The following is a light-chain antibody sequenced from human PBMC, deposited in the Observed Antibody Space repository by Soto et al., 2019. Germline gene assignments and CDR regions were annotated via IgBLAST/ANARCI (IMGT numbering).Light chain of an antibody. Sequence: EIVMTQSPATLSVSPGERAPLSCRASQSVSSNLACYQQKPGQAPRLLIYGASTRATGIPARFSGSGSGTEFTLTISSLQSEDFAVYYCQQYNNWPRTFGQGTKVEIK. CDR2: GAS. CDR1: QSVSSN. V-gene: IGKV3D-15*01. CDR3: QQYNNWPRT. J-gene: IGKJ1*01.